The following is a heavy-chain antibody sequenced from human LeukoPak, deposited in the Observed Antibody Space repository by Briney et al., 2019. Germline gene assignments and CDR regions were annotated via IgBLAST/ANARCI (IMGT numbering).Heavy chain of an antibody. J-gene: IGHJ5*02. D-gene: IGHD1-1*01. CDR1: GASFSDYY. CDR3: ATASQLGSYNWFDP. Sequence: PSETLSLTCAVYGASFSDYYSSWIRQPPGKGLERIWEIDHSGSTKCNPSLKGRVTISLDTSKNQFSLDLTSVTAADTAVYYCATASQLGSYNWFDPWGRGTLVTVSS. CDR2: IDHSGST. V-gene: IGHV4-34*01.